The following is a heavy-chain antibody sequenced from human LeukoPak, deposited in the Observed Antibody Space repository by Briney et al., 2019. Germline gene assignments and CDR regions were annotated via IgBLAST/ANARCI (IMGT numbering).Heavy chain of an antibody. CDR1: GFTFSRYW. CDR2: IREDGSEK. CDR3: ARVLRCSGGSCYSGGAFDI. Sequence: PGGSLRLSCAASGFTFSRYWMNWVRQAPGKGLEWVANIREDGSEKYYVDSVKGRFTISRDNTKNLLYLEMSSLRAEDTAVYYCARVLRCSGGSCYSGGAFDIWGQGTMVTVSS. V-gene: IGHV3-7*01. J-gene: IGHJ3*02. D-gene: IGHD2-15*01.